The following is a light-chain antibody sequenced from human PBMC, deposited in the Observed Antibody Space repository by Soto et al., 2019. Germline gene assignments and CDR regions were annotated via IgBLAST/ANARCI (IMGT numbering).Light chain of an antibody. Sequence: QTVLTQPPSASGTPGQRVTISCSGSSSNIGSNYVYWYQQLPGTAPKLLIYRNNQRPSGVPDRFSGSKSGTSASLAISGLRSEDEADYYWAAWDDSLSGLYVNGTGTKVTVL. CDR3: AAWDDSLSGLYV. V-gene: IGLV1-47*01. J-gene: IGLJ1*01. CDR1: SSNIGSNY. CDR2: RNN.